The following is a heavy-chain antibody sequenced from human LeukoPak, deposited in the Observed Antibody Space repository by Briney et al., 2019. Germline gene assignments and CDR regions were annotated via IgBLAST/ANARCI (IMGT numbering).Heavy chain of an antibody. J-gene: IGHJ4*02. CDR1: GFTFSSYW. D-gene: IGHD3-22*01. V-gene: IGHV3-7*01. CDR2: IKQDGSEK. CDR3: VRDGDTSGYTN. Sequence: GGSLRLSCAASGFTFSSYWMHWVRQAPGKGLGWVANIKQDGSEKYYVDSVKGRFTISRDNAKNSLYLQMNSLRAEDTAVYSCVRDGDTSGYTNWGQGTLVTVSS.